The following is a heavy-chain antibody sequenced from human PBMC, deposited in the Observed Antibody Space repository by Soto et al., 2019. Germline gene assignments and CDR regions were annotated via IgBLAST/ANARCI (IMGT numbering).Heavy chain of an antibody. V-gene: IGHV1-2*04. CDR3: AIIVATTSQHFDY. CDR1: GYTFTGYY. CDR2: INPNSGGT. D-gene: IGHD5-12*01. J-gene: IGHJ4*02. Sequence: ASVKVSCKASGYTFTGYYMHWVRQAPGQGLEWMGWINPNSGGTNYAQKFQGWVTMTRDTSISTAYMELSRLRSDDTAVYYCAIIVATTSQHFDYWGQGTLVTVSS.